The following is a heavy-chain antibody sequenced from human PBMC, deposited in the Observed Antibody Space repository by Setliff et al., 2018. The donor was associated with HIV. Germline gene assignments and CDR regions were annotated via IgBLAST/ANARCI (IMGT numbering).Heavy chain of an antibody. CDR3: AGSKGATRPSAEYFQN. CDR2: IYYSGST. Sequence: SETLSLTCTVSGGSISSTGYYWGWIRQPPGKGLEWIGSIYYSGSTYYNPSLKSRVTISLDTSKIQFALKLSSVTTADTAIYYCAGSKGATRPSAEYFQNWGQGTLVTVSS. V-gene: IGHV4-39*06. CDR1: GGSISSTGYY. J-gene: IGHJ1*01. D-gene: IGHD1-26*01.